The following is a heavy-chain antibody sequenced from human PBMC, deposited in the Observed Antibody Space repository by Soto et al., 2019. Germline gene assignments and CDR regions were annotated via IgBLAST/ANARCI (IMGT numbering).Heavy chain of an antibody. CDR2: IYWDDDK. CDR1: GFSLSTSGVG. J-gene: IGHJ6*02. Sequence: QITLKESGPPLVKPTQTLTLTCTFSGFSLSTSGVGAGWIRQPPGKALEWLALIYWDDDKRYSPSLTSRLTITKDTSKNQVVLTMTNMDPVDTATYYCAHVLVVVANYGMDVWGQGTTVTVSS. D-gene: IGHD2-15*01. V-gene: IGHV2-5*02. CDR3: AHVLVVVANYGMDV.